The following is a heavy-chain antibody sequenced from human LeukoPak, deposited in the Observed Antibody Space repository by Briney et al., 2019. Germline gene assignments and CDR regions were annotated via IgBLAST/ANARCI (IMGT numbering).Heavy chain of an antibody. CDR3: ARGGGTTVTQDGYYFDY. CDR2: ISYDGSNK. CDR1: GFTFSSYA. V-gene: IGHV3-30-3*01. Sequence: PGGSLRLSCAASGFTFSSYAMHWVRQAPGKGLEWVAVISYDGSNKYYADSVKGRFTISRDNSKKKLYLQMNSLRTEDTAVYYCARGGGTTVTQDGYYFDYWGQGTLVTVSS. J-gene: IGHJ4*02. D-gene: IGHD4-17*01.